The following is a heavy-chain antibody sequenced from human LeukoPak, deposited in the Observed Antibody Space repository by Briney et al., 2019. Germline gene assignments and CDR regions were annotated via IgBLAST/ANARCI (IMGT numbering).Heavy chain of an antibody. CDR1: GFTLSDYN. V-gene: IGHV3-48*02. CDR3: ARGVSRYISGWHFDY. D-gene: IGHD6-19*01. Sequence: GRSLRLSCAASGFTLSDYNMNWVRQAPGKWLEWVSYISGASTTPHYAVSVKGRFTISRDNAKNSLYLLMNSLRDEDTAVYYCARGVSRYISGWHFDYWGQGTLVTVSS. J-gene: IGHJ4*02. CDR2: ISGASTTP.